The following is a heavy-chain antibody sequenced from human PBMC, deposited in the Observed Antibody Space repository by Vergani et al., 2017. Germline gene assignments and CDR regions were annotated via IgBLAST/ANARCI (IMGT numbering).Heavy chain of an antibody. CDR1: GGTFSSYT. CDR2: IIPILGIA. Sequence: QVQLVQSGAEVKKPGSSVKVSCKASGGTFSSYTISWVRQAPGQGLEWMGRIIPILGIANYAQKFQGRVTMTTDTSTSTAYMELRSLRSDDTAVYYCARQPQNQYIARFDPGGQGTLVTVSS. D-gene: IGHD1-1*01. J-gene: IGHJ5*02. V-gene: IGHV1-69*02. CDR3: ARQPQNQYIARFDP.